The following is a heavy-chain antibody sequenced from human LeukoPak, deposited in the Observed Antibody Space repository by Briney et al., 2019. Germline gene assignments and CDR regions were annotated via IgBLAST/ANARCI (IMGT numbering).Heavy chain of an antibody. CDR1: GYTFTSYY. CDR2: INPSVDIT. D-gene: IGHD6-19*01. Sequence: ASVKVSCKASGYTFTSYYMHWVQQAPGQGLEWMGIINPSVDITSYAQKFQGRVTMTRDTSTSTVYMELSSLRSEDTAVYYCAREETVIAVAGTHPRTFDYWGQGTLVTVSS. J-gene: IGHJ4*02. V-gene: IGHV1-46*01. CDR3: AREETVIAVAGTHPRTFDY.